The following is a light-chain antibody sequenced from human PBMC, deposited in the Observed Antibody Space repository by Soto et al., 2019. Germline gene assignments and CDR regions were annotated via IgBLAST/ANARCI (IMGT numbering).Light chain of an antibody. CDR1: NSDVGRYNY. CDR2: DVT. CDR3: CSYAGKYIYV. V-gene: IGLV2-11*01. Sequence: QSALTQPRSVSGSPGQSVTISCTGTNSDVGRYNYVSWYQQHPGKAPKLMLYDVTKRPAGVPDRFSGSKSGNTASLTISGLQTEDEADYYCCSYAGKYIYVFGTGTKLTVL. J-gene: IGLJ1*01.